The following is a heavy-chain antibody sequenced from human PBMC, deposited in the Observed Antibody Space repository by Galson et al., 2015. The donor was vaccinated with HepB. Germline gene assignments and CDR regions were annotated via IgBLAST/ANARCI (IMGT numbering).Heavy chain of an antibody. CDR1: GYTFTSYG. CDR2: ISAYNGNT. V-gene: IGHV1-18*04. CDR3: ALSRDDYIWGH. D-gene: IGHD5-24*01. J-gene: IGHJ4*02. Sequence: SVKVSCKASGYTFTSYGISWVRQAPGQGLEWMGWISAYNGNTNYAQKLQDRVTMTTEKSTSTAYMELRSLRSDDTALYYCALSRDDYIWGHWGQGTLVTVSS.